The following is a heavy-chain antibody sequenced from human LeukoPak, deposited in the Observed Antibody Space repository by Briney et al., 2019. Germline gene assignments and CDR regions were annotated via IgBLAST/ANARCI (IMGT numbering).Heavy chain of an antibody. V-gene: IGHV3-33*01. CDR3: ARDKDVDSSPFPDY. D-gene: IGHD6-6*01. Sequence: GGSLRLSCAASGFTFSSYGMHWVRQAPGKGLEWVAAIWYDGSNKYYADSVKGRFTISRDNSKNTLYLQMNSLRAEDTAVYYCARDKDVDSSPFPDYWGQGTLVTVSS. CDR2: IWYDGSNK. J-gene: IGHJ4*02. CDR1: GFTFSSYG.